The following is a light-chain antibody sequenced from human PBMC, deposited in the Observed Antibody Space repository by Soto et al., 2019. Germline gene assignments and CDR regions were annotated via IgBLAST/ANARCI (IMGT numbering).Light chain of an antibody. CDR2: AAS. CDR3: QQYYSYPLT. CDR1: QGISSY. Sequence: AIRMTQSPSSFSASTGDRVTITCRASQGISSYLAWYQQKPGKAPNLLISAASTLQSGVPSRFSGSGSGTDFTLTISRLQSDDFATYYCQQYYSYPLTFGGGTKVEVK. V-gene: IGKV1-8*01. J-gene: IGKJ4*01.